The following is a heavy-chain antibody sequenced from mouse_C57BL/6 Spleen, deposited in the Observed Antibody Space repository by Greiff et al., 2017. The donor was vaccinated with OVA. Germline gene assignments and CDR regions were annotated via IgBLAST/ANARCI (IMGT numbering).Heavy chain of an antibody. CDR1: GFTFSSYT. CDR2: ISGGGGNT. J-gene: IGHJ4*01. CDR3: ARLQGGYYDYPYAMDY. V-gene: IGHV5-9*01. D-gene: IGHD2-4*01. Sequence: EVKLMESGGGLVKPGGSLKLSCAASGFTFSSYTMSWVRQTPEKRLEWVATISGGGGNTYYPDSVKGRFTISRDNAKNTLYLQMSSLRSEDTALYYCARLQGGYYDYPYAMDYWGQGTSVTVSS.